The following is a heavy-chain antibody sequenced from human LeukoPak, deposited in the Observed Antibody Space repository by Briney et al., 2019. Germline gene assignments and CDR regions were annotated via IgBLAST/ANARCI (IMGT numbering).Heavy chain of an antibody. CDR3: AKVFHPYDSGSYPNSIHN. J-gene: IGHJ1*01. V-gene: IGHV3-23*01. D-gene: IGHD3-16*02. CDR2: ISGSGDST. CDR1: GFTFSYYA. Sequence: PGGSLRLSCAASGFTFSYYAMSWVRQAPGTGLEWVSAISGSGDSTSYADSVKGRFTISRDNSKNTLYLQMNSLRTDDTGVYYCAKVFHPYDSGSYPNSIHNGGQGTLVTVSS.